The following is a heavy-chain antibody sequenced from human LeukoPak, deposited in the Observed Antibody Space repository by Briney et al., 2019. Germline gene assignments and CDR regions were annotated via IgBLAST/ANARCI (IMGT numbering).Heavy chain of an antibody. Sequence: PSETLSLTCTVSGGSISSYYWSWIRQPPGKGLEWIGYIYYSGSTYYNPSLKSRVTISVDTSKNQFSLKLSSVTAADTAVYYCAREWESSGYPLGYWGQGTLVTVSS. J-gene: IGHJ4*02. D-gene: IGHD3-22*01. CDR3: AREWESSGYPLGY. CDR1: GGSISSYY. CDR2: IYYSGST. V-gene: IGHV4-59*12.